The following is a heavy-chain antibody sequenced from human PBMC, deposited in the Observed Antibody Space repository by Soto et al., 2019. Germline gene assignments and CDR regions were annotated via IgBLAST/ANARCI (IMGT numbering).Heavy chain of an antibody. D-gene: IGHD4-4*01. Sequence: EVQLVESGGGLVKPGGSLRLSCAASGFTFSSYSMNWVRQAPGKGLEWVSSISSSSSYIYYADSVKGRFTISRDNAKNTQYLQMNSLRDEDTTVYYCARVYSIEGYYFDYWGQGTLVTVSS. V-gene: IGHV3-21*01. CDR3: ARVYSIEGYYFDY. CDR1: GFTFSSYS. CDR2: ISSSSSYI. J-gene: IGHJ4*02.